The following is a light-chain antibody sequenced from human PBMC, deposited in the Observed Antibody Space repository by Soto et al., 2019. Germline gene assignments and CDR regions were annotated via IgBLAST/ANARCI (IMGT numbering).Light chain of an antibody. CDR2: WAS. CDR1: QSVLYSSNNKNY. CDR3: QQYYSTPRT. Sequence: DIVMTQSPDSLAVSLGERATINCKSSQSVLYSSNNKNYLAWYQQKPGQPPKLLIYWASTRESRVPDRFSGSGSGRDFTLAISSLQAKDVAVYYCQQYYSTPRTFGQGTEVEIK. V-gene: IGKV4-1*01. J-gene: IGKJ1*01.